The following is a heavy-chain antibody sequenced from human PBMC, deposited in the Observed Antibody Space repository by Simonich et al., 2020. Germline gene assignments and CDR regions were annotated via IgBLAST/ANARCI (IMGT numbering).Heavy chain of an antibody. D-gene: IGHD6-13*01. CDR3: ARDIVSFGSSWYAFDI. Sequence: QVQLVESGGGVVQPGRSLRLSCAASGFTFSSYAMHWVRQAPRKWLEWVELISDDGSNKYYSDSVKGRFTISRDNSKNTLYLQRNSLRAEDTAVYYCARDIVSFGSSWYAFDIWGQGTMVTVSS. CDR2: ISDDGSNK. J-gene: IGHJ3*02. CDR1: GFTFSSYA. V-gene: IGHV3-30*07.